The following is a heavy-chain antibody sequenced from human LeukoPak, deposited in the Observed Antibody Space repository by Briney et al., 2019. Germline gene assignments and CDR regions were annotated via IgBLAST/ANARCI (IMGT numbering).Heavy chain of an antibody. Sequence: GGSLRLSCAASGFTFSSYGMHWVRQAPGKGLEWVAVISYDGSNKYYADSVKGRFTISRDNSKNTLYLQMNSLRAEDTAVYYCAKDLWGYYDSSGYSGFGYWGQGTLVTASS. J-gene: IGHJ4*02. V-gene: IGHV3-30*18. CDR2: ISYDGSNK. CDR1: GFTFSSYG. CDR3: AKDLWGYYDSSGYSGFGY. D-gene: IGHD3-22*01.